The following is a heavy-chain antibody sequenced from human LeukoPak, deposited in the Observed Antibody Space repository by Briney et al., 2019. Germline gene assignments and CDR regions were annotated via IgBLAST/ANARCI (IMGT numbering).Heavy chain of an antibody. CDR1: GGSISSGGYY. D-gene: IGHD1-7*01. V-gene: IGHV4-31*03. Sequence: PSETLSLTCTVSGGSISSGGYYWSWIRQHPGKGLEWIGYIYYSGSTYYNPSLKSRVTISVDTSRNQFSLKLSSVTAADTAVYYCARGNWNYPYYFDYWGQGTLVTVSS. CDR2: IYYSGST. CDR3: ARGNWNYPYYFDY. J-gene: IGHJ4*02.